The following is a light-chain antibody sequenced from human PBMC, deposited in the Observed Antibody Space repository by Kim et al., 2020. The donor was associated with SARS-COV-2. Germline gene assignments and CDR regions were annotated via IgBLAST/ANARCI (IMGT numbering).Light chain of an antibody. Sequence: SYELTQPPSVSVSPGQTARIACSGDALPKKFAYWYQQKSGQAPVLVIYEDTKRPSGIPKRFSGSTSGTMATLTVSGAQVEDEADYYCYSIDSSRNAVFGGGTQLTVL. CDR2: EDT. CDR3: YSIDSSRNAV. V-gene: IGLV3-10*01. CDR1: ALPKKF. J-gene: IGLJ2*01.